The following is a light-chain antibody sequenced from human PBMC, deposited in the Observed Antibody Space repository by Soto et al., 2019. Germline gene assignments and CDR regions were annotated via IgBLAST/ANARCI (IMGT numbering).Light chain of an antibody. CDR3: MQPLQSWT. V-gene: IGKV2-28*01. J-gene: IGKJ1*01. CDR1: QSLLHSNGYNY. Sequence: DIVMTQSPLSLPVTPGGPASIYCRSSQSLLHSNGYNYLDWYLQKPGQSPQLLIYLGSNRASGVPDRFSGSGSGTDFTLKISRVEAEDVGVYYCMQPLQSWTLGQGTKVDIK. CDR2: LGS.